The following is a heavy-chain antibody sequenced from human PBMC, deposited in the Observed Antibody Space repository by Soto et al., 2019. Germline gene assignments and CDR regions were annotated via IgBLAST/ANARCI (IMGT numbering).Heavy chain of an antibody. Sequence: SETLSLTCAVYGGSFIGYYWSWIRQPPGKGLEWIGEINHSGSTNYNPSLKSRVTISVDTSKNQFSLKLSSVTAADTAVYYCARIGVRGSYYYYYCGMDGWGKGNRVTVSS. D-gene: IGHD1-26*01. V-gene: IGHV4-34*01. CDR1: GGSFIGYY. CDR3: ARIGVRGSYYYYYCGMDG. CDR2: INHSGST. J-gene: IGHJ6*04.